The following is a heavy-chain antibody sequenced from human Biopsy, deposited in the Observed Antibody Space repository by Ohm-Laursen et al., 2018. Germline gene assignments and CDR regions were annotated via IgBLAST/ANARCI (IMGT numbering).Heavy chain of an antibody. CDR3: ATKLTGYFHH. J-gene: IGHJ1*01. CDR1: GGTFSNYG. V-gene: IGHV1-69*06. Sequence: GSSVKVPCNAPGGTFSNYGVNWVRQAPGQGLEWLGGNIPILGTGNYAQKFQDRVTVAADTSTSTATMELRSLRSDDTAVYYCATKLTGYFHHWGQGTLVIVSS. CDR2: NIPILGTG. D-gene: IGHD3-9*01.